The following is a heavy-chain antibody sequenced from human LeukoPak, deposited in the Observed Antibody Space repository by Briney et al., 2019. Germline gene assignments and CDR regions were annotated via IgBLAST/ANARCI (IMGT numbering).Heavy chain of an antibody. Sequence: ASVKVSCKASVYTFTSYYMHWVRQAPGQGLEGMGIINPSGGSTSYAQKFQGRVTMTRDTSTSTVYMELSSLRSEDTAVYYCARDLEAVAGIWGQGTLVTVSS. CDR3: ARDLEAVAGI. V-gene: IGHV1-46*01. CDR2: INPSGGST. D-gene: IGHD6-19*01. CDR1: VYTFTSYY. J-gene: IGHJ4*02.